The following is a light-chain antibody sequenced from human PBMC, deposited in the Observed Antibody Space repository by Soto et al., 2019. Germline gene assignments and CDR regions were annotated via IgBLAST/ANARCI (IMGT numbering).Light chain of an antibody. J-gene: IGKJ3*01. V-gene: IGKV3-20*01. CDR3: QQYDSSPLT. Sequence: EIVLTQSPGTLSLSPGERATLSCRASQSVSSSYLAWYQQKPGQAPRLLIYGASSRATGIPDRFSGSGSGTDFTLTISRLEPEDCAVYYCQQYDSSPLTFGPGTKVDIK. CDR1: QSVSSSY. CDR2: GAS.